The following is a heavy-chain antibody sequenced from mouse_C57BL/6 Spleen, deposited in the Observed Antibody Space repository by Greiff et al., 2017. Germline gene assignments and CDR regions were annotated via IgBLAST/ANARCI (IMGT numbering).Heavy chain of an antibody. CDR2: ISSGSSTI. Sequence: DVMLVESGGGLVKPGGSLKLSCAASGFTFSDYGMHWVRQAPEKGLEWVAYISSGSSTIYYADTVKGRFTISRDNAKNTLFLQMTSLRSEDTAMYYCARTHGSSYEGPWYFDVWGTGTTVTVSS. CDR3: ARTHGSSYEGPWYFDV. V-gene: IGHV5-17*01. J-gene: IGHJ1*03. D-gene: IGHD1-1*01. CDR1: GFTFSDYG.